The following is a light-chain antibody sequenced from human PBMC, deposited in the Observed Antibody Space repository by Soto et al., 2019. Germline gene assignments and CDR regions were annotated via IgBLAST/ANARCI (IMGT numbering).Light chain of an antibody. CDR2: DAS. CDR1: QSVTSY. Sequence: IVLTQSPGTLSLSPGERATLSCRASQSVTSYLAWYQQRPGQAPRLLINDASRRATGIPDRFSGSGSGADFTLTISRLEPEDFAVFYCQQYGSSPITFGQGTRLEIK. V-gene: IGKV3-20*01. CDR3: QQYGSSPIT. J-gene: IGKJ5*01.